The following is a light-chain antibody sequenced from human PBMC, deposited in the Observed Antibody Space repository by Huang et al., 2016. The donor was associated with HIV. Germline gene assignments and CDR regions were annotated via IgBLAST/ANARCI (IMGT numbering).Light chain of an antibody. Sequence: IVMTQSPATLSVSPGERAVLSCRAGQPIKYNFAWYQQKPGQAPRLLIYGTSTRAAGVPARFSGSGSGTEFTLTISSLQSDDFAVYYCQQYDYWPPVTFGQGTKV. CDR2: GTS. V-gene: IGKV3-15*01. CDR1: QPIKYN. CDR3: QQYDYWPPVT. J-gene: IGKJ1*01.